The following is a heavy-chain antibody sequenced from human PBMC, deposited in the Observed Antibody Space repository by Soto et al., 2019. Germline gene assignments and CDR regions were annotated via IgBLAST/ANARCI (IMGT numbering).Heavy chain of an antibody. CDR3: ARDTVAGTGWFDP. CDR1: GYAFTFSY. J-gene: IGHJ5*02. CDR2: INPNSGGT. V-gene: IGHV1-2*04. D-gene: IGHD6-19*01. Sequence: SVRRSCKTAGYAFTFSYMRWALLTHGQGLEWMGWINPNSGGTNYAQKFQGWVTMTRDTSISTAYMELSRLRSDDTAVYYCARDTVAGTGWFDPWGQGTLVTVSS.